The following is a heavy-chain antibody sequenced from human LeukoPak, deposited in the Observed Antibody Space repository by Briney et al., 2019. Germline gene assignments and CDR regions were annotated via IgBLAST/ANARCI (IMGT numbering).Heavy chain of an antibody. Sequence: PSETLSLTCSVSGVPISTCYWSWLRQSPGKGLEWIAYVYYNGDILYNPSLKSRVSISLDTSKNQVSLSVTSVTAADTAVYFCARAPTVTSLRYFDLWGRGTLVTVSS. D-gene: IGHD4-17*01. CDR2: VYYNGDI. V-gene: IGHV4-59*01. CDR3: ARAPTVTSLRYFDL. CDR1: GVPISTCY. J-gene: IGHJ2*01.